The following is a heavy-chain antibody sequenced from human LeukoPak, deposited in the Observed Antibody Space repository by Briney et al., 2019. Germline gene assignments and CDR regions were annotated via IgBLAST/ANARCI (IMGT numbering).Heavy chain of an antibody. V-gene: IGHV4-4*07. CDR2: IYSSGST. J-gene: IGHJ2*01. D-gene: IGHD2-2*01. Sequence: SETLSFTCTVSGGSISSYYWSWIRQPAGKGLEWIGRIYSSGSTNYNPSLKSRVTMSVDTSKNQFSLKLSSVTAADTAVYYCARGQYHLLYWYFDLWGRGTLVTVSS. CDR3: ARGQYHLLYWYFDL. CDR1: GGSISSYY.